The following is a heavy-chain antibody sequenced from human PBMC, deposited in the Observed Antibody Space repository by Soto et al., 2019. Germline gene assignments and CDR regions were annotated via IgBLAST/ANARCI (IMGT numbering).Heavy chain of an antibody. CDR1: GYTFTNYD. V-gene: IGHV1-8*01. D-gene: IGHD4-17*01. CDR3: ARVLAEPSGGEDGYYYYMDV. Sequence: QVQLVQSGAEAKEPGASVKLSCKASGYTFTNYDINWVRQATGQGLEWMGWMNPNSGNAGSAQKFQDRVTMTRSTSTNTIYMELSSLISEDTAVYYCARVLAEPSGGEDGYYYYMDVWGKGTTVTVSS. CDR2: MNPNSGNA. J-gene: IGHJ6*03.